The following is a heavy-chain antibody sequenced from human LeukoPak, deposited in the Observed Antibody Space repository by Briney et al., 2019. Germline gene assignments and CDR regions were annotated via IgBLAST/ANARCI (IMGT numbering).Heavy chain of an antibody. D-gene: IGHD6-6*01. CDR2: INPNSGGT. V-gene: IGHV1-2*02. CDR1: GYTFTGYY. CDR3: ARGARAFSSSSSLVDY. J-gene: IGHJ4*02. Sequence: ASVKVSCKASGYTFTGYYMHWVRQAPGQGLEWMGWINPNSGGTNYAQKFQGRVTMTRDTSISTAYMELSRLRSDDTAVYYCARGARAFSSSSSLVDYWGQGTLVTASS.